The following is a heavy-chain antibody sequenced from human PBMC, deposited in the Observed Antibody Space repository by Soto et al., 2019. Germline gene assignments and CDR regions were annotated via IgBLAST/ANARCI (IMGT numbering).Heavy chain of an antibody. Sequence: QVQLVQSGAEVKKPGASVKVSCKASGYTFTSYYMHWVRQAPGQGLEWMGIINPSGGSTSYAQKFQGRVSMTRDTSTSTGYMELSSLRSEDTAVYYCARPHLDSSGYCYFDYWFQGTLVTVSS. CDR3: ARPHLDSSGYCYFDY. CDR1: GYTFTSYY. V-gene: IGHV1-46*01. CDR2: INPSGGST. J-gene: IGHJ4*02. D-gene: IGHD3-22*01.